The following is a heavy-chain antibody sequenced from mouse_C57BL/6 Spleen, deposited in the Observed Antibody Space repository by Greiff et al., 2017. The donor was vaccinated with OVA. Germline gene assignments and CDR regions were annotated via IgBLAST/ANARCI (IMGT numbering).Heavy chain of an antibody. V-gene: IGHV1-39*01. CDR1: GYSFTDYN. D-gene: IGHD2-5*01. CDR3: ARFYYSNLHYYAMDY. CDR2: INPNYGTT. J-gene: IGHJ4*01. Sequence: EVQLVESGPELVKPGASVKISCKASGYSFTDYNMNWVKQSNGKSLEWIGVINPNYGTTSYNQKFKGKATLTVDQSSSTAYMQLNSLTSEDSAVYYCARFYYSNLHYYAMDYWGQGTSVTVSS.